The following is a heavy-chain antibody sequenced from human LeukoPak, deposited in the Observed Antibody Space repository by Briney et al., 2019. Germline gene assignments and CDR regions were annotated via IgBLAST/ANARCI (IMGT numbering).Heavy chain of an antibody. D-gene: IGHD3-10*01. J-gene: IGHJ4*02. CDR2: ISGSGDTT. CDR3: AAFPRSTIRGVTMEPIDY. Sequence: GGSLRLSCAASGFTFSSYAMNWVRQAPGKGLEWVSGISGSGDTTYYTDSVKGRFTISRNYSKNTLHLQMNSLRVEDTAVYYCAAFPRSTIRGVTMEPIDYWGLGTLVTVSS. V-gene: IGHV3-23*01. CDR1: GFTFSSYA.